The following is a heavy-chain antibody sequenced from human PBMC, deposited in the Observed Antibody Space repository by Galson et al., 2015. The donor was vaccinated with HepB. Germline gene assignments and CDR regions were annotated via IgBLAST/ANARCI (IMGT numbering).Heavy chain of an antibody. CDR2: ISGSGGST. J-gene: IGHJ3*02. Sequence: SLRLSCAASGFTFSSYAMSWVRQAPGKGLEWVSAISGSGGSTYYADSVKGRFTISRDNSKNTLYLQMNSLRAEDTAVYYCAKALMGYDSSGYYYFDAFDIWGQGTIVTVSS. D-gene: IGHD3-22*01. V-gene: IGHV3-23*01. CDR1: GFTFSSYA. CDR3: AKALMGYDSSGYYYFDAFDI.